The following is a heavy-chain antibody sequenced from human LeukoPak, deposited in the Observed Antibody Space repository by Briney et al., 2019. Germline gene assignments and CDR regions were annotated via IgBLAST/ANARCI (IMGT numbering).Heavy chain of an antibody. J-gene: IGHJ3*02. Sequence: PLETLSLTCTVSGGSISSYYWSWIRQPPGKGLEWIGYIYYSGSTNYNPSLKSRVTISVDTSKNQFSLKLSSVTAADTAVYYCARHGGSDAFDIWGQGTMVTVSS. D-gene: IGHD2-15*01. CDR2: IYYSGST. V-gene: IGHV4-59*08. CDR3: ARHGGSDAFDI. CDR1: GGSISSYY.